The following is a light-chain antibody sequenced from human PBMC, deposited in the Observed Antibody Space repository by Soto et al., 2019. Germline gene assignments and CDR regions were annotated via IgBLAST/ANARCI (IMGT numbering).Light chain of an antibody. CDR1: SSDVGGYNF. Sequence: QSVLTQPASVSGSPGQSITISCTGTSSDVGGYNFVSWYQQHPGKAPRLIIYEVSRRPSGVSYRFSGSKSGNTASLTISGLQAEDEADYYCSSYTVRNTLVLFGGGTKLTVL. V-gene: IGLV2-14*01. CDR2: EVS. J-gene: IGLJ3*02. CDR3: SSYTVRNTLVL.